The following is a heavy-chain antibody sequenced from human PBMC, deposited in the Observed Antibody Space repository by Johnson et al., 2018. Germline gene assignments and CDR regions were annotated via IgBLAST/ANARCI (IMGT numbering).Heavy chain of an antibody. J-gene: IGHJ6*02. Sequence: QVQLVESGAEVKKPGASVKVSCKASGYTFTSYDINWVRQATGQGLEWMGWMNPNSGNTGYAQKFQGRVTMTRNTSISTAYMELSSLRSEDTAVYYWAGGQDSSGYYYYYYYGMDGWGQGTTVTVSS. V-gene: IGHV1-8*01. CDR2: MNPNSGNT. CDR1: GYTFTSYD. D-gene: IGHD3-22*01. CDR3: AGGQDSSGYYYYYYYGMDG.